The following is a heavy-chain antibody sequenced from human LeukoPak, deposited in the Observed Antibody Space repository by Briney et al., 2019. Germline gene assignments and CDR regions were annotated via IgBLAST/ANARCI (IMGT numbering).Heavy chain of an antibody. D-gene: IGHD3-3*01. J-gene: IGHJ6*03. V-gene: IGHV7-4-1*02. CDR2: INTNTGNP. CDR3: ASEFTIFGVKTYYYYYYMDV. CDR1: GYTFTSYA. Sequence: GASVKVSCKASGYTFTSYAMNWVRQAPGQGLEWMGWINTNTGNPTYAQGFTGRFVFSLDTSVSTAYLQISSLKAEDTAVYYCASEFTIFGVKTYYYYYYMDVWGKGTTVTVSS.